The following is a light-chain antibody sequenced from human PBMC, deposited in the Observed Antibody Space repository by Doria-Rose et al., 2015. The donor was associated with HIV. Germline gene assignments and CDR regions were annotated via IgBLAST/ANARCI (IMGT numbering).Light chain of an antibody. J-gene: IGLJ1*01. CDR2: ANS. CDR3: QSYDSSLSAMV. V-gene: IGLV1-40*01. Sequence: QSVLTQPPSVSGAPGQRVTISCTGSSSNIGVGYDVHWYQLLPGTAPKLLIYANSIRPSGVPDRFSASRSGTSASLAIAGLQAEDEADYYCQSYDSSLSAMVFGAGTKVTVL. CDR1: SSNIGVGYD.